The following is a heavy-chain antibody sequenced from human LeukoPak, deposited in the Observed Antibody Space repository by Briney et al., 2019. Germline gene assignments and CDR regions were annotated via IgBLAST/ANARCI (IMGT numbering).Heavy chain of an antibody. CDR2: ISSSSSYI. Sequence: PGGSLRLSCAASGLTFSSYSMNWVRQAPGKGLEWVSSISSSSSYIYYADSVKGRFTISRDNAKNSLYLQMNSLRAEDTAVYYCARASAVAQVGGYSYHPLDVWGQGTTVTVSS. CDR1: GLTFSSYS. D-gene: IGHD5-18*01. V-gene: IGHV3-21*01. CDR3: ARASAVAQVGGYSYHPLDV. J-gene: IGHJ6*02.